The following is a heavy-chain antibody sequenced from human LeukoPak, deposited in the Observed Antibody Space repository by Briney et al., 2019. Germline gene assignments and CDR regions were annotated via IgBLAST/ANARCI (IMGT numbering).Heavy chain of an antibody. J-gene: IGHJ4*02. CDR2: ITDSGRKT. CDR3: AKITKATTPNY. V-gene: IGHV3-23*01. CDR1: GLTFSNYA. Sequence: GGSLRLSCAASGLTFSNYAMNWVRQASGKGLEWVSGITDSGRKTYYADSVKGRFSISRDNSKNTVCLQMSDLRAEDTAAYYCAKITKATTPNYWGQGTLVTVSS. D-gene: IGHD4-17*01.